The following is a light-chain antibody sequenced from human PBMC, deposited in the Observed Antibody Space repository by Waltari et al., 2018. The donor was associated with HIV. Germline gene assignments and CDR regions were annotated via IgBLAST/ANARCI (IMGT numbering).Light chain of an antibody. J-gene: IGLJ2*01. V-gene: IGLV2-8*01. CDR2: EVT. CDR3: SSYSGRNRSVI. CDR1: SSDVGGHSY. Sequence: QSALTQPPSASGSPGQAVTISCTGTSSDVGGHSYVSRYQQHPGKAPKLIISEVTKRPSGVPDRFSGSKSGNTASLTVSGLQAEDEGDYFCSSYSGRNRSVIFGGGTRVTVL.